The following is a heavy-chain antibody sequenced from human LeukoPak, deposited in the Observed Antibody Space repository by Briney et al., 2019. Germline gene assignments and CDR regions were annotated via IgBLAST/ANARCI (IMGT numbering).Heavy chain of an antibody. D-gene: IGHD3-22*01. J-gene: IGHJ4*02. CDR1: GFTFSSYG. CDR3: AKDLSYYDSSGYFSLFDY. CDR2: ISYDGSNK. Sequence: PGRSPRLSCAASGFTFSSYGMHWVRQAPGKGLEWVAVISYDGSNKYYADSVKGRFTISRDNSKNTLYLQMNSLRAEDTAVYYCAKDLSYYDSSGYFSLFDYWGQGTLVTVSS. V-gene: IGHV3-30*18.